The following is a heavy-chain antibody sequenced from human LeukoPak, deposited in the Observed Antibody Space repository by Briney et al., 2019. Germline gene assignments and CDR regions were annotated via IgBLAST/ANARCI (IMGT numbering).Heavy chain of an antibody. CDR1: GGSVSGSNW. J-gene: IGHJ4*02. CDR2: IYHTGST. CDR3: ATGSAWYSDN. D-gene: IGHD6-19*01. V-gene: IGHV4-4*02. Sequence: SETLSLTCAVSGGSVSGSNWWTWVRQPPGKGLEWIGEIYHTGSTNYNPSLKSRVTISVDKSKNQFSLKLNSVTAADTAVYYCATGSAWYSDNWGQGTLVTVSS.